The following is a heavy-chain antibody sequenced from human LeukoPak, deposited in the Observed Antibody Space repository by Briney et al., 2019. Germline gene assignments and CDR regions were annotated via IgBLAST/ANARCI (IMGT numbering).Heavy chain of an antibody. V-gene: IGHV4-4*07. CDR1: GGSISSYY. J-gene: IGHJ4*02. D-gene: IGHD6-19*01. CDR2: IYTSGST. Sequence: SETLSLTCTVSGGSISSYYWSWLRQPAGKGLEWIGRIYTSGSTNYNPSLKSRVTMSVDTSKNQFSLKLSSVTAADTAVYYCAREAVAGTVLDYWGQGTLVTVSS. CDR3: AREAVAGTVLDY.